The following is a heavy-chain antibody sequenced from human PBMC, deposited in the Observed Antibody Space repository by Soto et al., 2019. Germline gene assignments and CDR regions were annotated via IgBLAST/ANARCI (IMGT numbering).Heavy chain of an antibody. Sequence: PSETLSLTCSVSGTSVSNYYWSWIRQPAGKRLEHIGRIYTSGSTSYNPSLKSRVTMSMDTSQTQIYLNLTSVTAADTAVYYCARGGIQLSYAFDYWGQGILVTVSS. D-gene: IGHD5-18*01. CDR2: IYTSGST. CDR3: ARGGIQLSYAFDY. J-gene: IGHJ4*02. V-gene: IGHV4-4*07. CDR1: GTSVSNYY.